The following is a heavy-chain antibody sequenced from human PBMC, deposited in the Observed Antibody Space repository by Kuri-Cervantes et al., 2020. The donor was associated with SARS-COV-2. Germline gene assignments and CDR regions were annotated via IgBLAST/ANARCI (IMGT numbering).Heavy chain of an antibody. CDR1: GYTFTGYY. V-gene: IGHV1-2*02. CDR3: ARDGVLGIDPYYYYYMDV. D-gene: IGHD3-16*01. Sequence: ASVKVSCKASGYTFTGYYMHWVRQAPGQGLEWMGWINPNSGGTNYAQKFQGRVTMTRDTSISTAYMELSRLRSDDTAVYYCARDGVLGIDPYYYYYMDVWGKGTTVTVSS. J-gene: IGHJ6*03. CDR2: INPNSGGT.